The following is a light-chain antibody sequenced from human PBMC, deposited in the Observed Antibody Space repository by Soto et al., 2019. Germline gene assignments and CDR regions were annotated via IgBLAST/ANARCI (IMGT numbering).Light chain of an antibody. V-gene: IGKV4-1*01. Sequence: DIVMTQSPDSLAVSLGERATINCKSSQSVLYTSNNKNYLAWFQQKPGQPPKLLIYGASTRESGVPDRFSGSGSGTDFTLTISSLQAEDVAVYYCQQRKDWPPLTFGGGTKVEIK. CDR1: QSVLYTSNNKNY. CDR3: QQRKDWPPLT. CDR2: GAS. J-gene: IGKJ4*01.